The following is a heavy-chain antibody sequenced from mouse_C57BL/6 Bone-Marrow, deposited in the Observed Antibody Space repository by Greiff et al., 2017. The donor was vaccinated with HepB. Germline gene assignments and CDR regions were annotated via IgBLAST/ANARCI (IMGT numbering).Heavy chain of an antibody. CDR2: IYPGSGNT. Sequence: QVQLQQSGAELVRPGASVKLSCKASGYTFTDYYINWVKQRPGQGLEWIARIYPGSGNTYYNEKFKGKATLTAEKSSSTAYMQLSSLTSEDSAVYFCARRDSSGYELGSYFDYWGQGTTLTVSS. D-gene: IGHD3-2*02. CDR1: GYTFTDYY. CDR3: ARRDSSGYELGSYFDY. V-gene: IGHV1-76*01. J-gene: IGHJ2*01.